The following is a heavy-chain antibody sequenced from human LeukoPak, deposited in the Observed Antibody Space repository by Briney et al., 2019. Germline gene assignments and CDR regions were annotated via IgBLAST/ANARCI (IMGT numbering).Heavy chain of an antibody. Sequence: GGSLRLSCAASGFTFSSYGMHWVRQAPGKGLEWVAVIWYGGSNKYYADSVKGRFTISRDNSKNTLYLQMNNLRAEDTAVYYCARVALGNPPYYYYYYGMDVWGQGTTVTVSS. V-gene: IGHV3-33*01. CDR1: GFTFSSYG. J-gene: IGHJ6*02. CDR3: ARVALGNPPYYYYYYGMDV. D-gene: IGHD1-14*01. CDR2: IWYGGSNK.